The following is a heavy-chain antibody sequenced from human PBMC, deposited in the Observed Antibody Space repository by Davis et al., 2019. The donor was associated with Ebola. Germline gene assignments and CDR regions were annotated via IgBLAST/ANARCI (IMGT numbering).Heavy chain of an antibody. CDR1: GFTFSSYW. V-gene: IGHV3-7*01. J-gene: IGHJ4*02. CDR2: IKEDGSEK. Sequence: GESLKISCAASGFTFSSYWMSWVRQAPGKGLEWVANIKEDGSEKHYVDSVKGRFTISRDNAKNSLYVQMNSLRAEDTAVYYCAQQLGDYGGNALRYWGQGTLVTVSS. D-gene: IGHD4-23*01. CDR3: AQQLGDYGGNALRY.